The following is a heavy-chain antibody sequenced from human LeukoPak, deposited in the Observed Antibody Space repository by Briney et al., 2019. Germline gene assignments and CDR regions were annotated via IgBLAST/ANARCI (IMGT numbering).Heavy chain of an antibody. CDR3: ACYGSGSRNWFDP. Sequence: PGGSLRLSCAASGFTFSSYAMSWVRQAPGKGLEWVSAISGSGGSTYYADSVKGRFTISRDNSKNTLYLQMDSLRAEDTAVYYCACYGSGSRNWFDPWGQGTLVTVSS. CDR1: GFTFSSYA. V-gene: IGHV3-23*01. J-gene: IGHJ5*02. D-gene: IGHD3-10*01. CDR2: ISGSGGST.